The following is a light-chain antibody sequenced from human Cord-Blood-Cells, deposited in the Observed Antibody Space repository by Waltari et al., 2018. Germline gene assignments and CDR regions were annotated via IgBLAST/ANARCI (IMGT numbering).Light chain of an antibody. CDR1: QSVSTY. J-gene: IGKJ5*01. Sequence: HSPATPSLSPGVRATASGRASQSVSTYLAWYQQKPGQAPRLLIYDASNKSTGTPARFSGSGSGTDFTLTISSLEPEDFAVYYGQRRSNWPPITFGQGTRLAIK. CDR2: DAS. V-gene: IGKV3-11*01. CDR3: QRRSNWPPIT.